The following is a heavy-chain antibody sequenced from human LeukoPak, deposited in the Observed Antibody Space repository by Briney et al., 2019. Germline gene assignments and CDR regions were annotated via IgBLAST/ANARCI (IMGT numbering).Heavy chain of an antibody. V-gene: IGHV4-59*08. CDR3: AVNSTKHTFDI. CDR2: IYYSGGT. J-gene: IGHJ3*02. CDR1: GVSMSPFY. Sequence: PSETLSLTCTVSGVSMSPFYWSWLRQSPGKGLEWIGSIYYSGGTNYNPSPKSRVTISVDPSKNQFSLELSSVTAADTAVYYCAVNSTKHTFDIWGQGTMVTVSS. D-gene: IGHD1-1*01.